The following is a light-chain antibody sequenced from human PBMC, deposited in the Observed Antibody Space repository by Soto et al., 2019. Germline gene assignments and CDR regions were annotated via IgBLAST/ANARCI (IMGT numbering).Light chain of an antibody. CDR1: QTVTNY. CDR2: AAS. Sequence: DIQVTQSPSSLSASVGDRVTITCRASQTVTNYLNWYQQKPGKAPKLLIYAASSLQSGVPSRFSGSGFGTDFTLPISSLQPEDFATYYCQQSYSPLGTFGQGTKLEI. V-gene: IGKV1-39*01. CDR3: QQSYSPLGT. J-gene: IGKJ2*01.